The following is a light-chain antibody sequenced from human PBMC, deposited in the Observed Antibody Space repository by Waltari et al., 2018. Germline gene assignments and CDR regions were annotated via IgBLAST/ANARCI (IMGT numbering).Light chain of an antibody. CDR1: QSVDNY. V-gene: IGKV3-11*01. CDR3: HQRSNWPIT. Sequence: EIVLTQSPATLSLSPGERVTLSCRASQSVDNYLLWYQQKPGQTPRLLIYGASNRATGIPARFRGSGSGTYFTLTIDSLESEDFAVYYCHQRSNWPITFGQGTRLEIK. CDR2: GAS. J-gene: IGKJ5*01.